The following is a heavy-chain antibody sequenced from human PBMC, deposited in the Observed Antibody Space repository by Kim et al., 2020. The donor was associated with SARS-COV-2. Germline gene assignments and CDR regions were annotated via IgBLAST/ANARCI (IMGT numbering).Heavy chain of an antibody. CDR1: GYTFTGYY. V-gene: IGHV1-2*04. CDR2: INPDSGGT. Sequence: ASVKVSCKASGYTFTGYYIHWVRQAPGQGLEWMGWINPDSGGTKFAQKFKGWVTMTRDTSISTAYVGLRRLRADDTAVYYCARGGVGATPPSDYWGQGTL. D-gene: IGHD1-26*01. CDR3: ARGGVGATPPSDY. J-gene: IGHJ4*02.